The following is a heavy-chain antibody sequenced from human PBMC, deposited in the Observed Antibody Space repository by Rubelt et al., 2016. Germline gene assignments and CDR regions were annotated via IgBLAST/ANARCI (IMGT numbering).Heavy chain of an antibody. Sequence: EVLLVEFGGGLVQPGGSLRLSCASSGFTFGTSWMNWVRQATGKGPERVATIKFDGTEKYYLEWVKGRCTISRDNPKNSLDLQMNTLSAEDTAVYYCVRDVNWGRGTLVTVSS. CDR1: GFTFGTSW. J-gene: IGHJ4*01. CDR2: IKFDGTEK. V-gene: IGHV3-7*03. CDR3: VRDVN.